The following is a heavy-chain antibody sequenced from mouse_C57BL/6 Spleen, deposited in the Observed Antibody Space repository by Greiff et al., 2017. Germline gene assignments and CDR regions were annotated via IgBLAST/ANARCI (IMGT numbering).Heavy chain of an antibody. V-gene: IGHV1-69*01. Sequence: QVQLQQPGAELVMPGASVKLSCKASGYTFTSYWMHWVKQRPGQGLEWIGEIDPSDSYTNYNQKFKGKSTLTVDKSSSTAYMQLSSLTSEDSAVYYCARMEDGYHFGYWGHGTTLTVSS. CDR3: ARMEDGYHFGY. J-gene: IGHJ2*01. CDR1: GYTFTSYW. CDR2: IDPSDSYT. D-gene: IGHD2-3*01.